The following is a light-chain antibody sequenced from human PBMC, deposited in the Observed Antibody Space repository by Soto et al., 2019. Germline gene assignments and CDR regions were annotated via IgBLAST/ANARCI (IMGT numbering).Light chain of an antibody. Sequence: QSALTQPASVSGSPGQSITISCTGTSSDVGGYNYVSWYQQHPGKAPQLMIYDDSNRPSGVSDRFSGSKSGNTASLTISGLQAEDEADYYCSSYTRTTTLVFGGGTKLTVL. CDR1: SSDVGGYNY. CDR2: DDS. CDR3: SSYTRTTTLV. J-gene: IGLJ2*01. V-gene: IGLV2-14*01.